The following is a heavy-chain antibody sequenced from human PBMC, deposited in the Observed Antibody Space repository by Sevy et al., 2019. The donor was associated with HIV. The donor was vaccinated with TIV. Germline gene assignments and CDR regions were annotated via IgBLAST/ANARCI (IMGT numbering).Heavy chain of an antibody. CDR2: IQYDGNDK. Sequence: GGSLRLSCAASRFIFNDYGMHWVRQAPGKGLEWVAFIQYDGNDKYYSDSMRGRFNISRDNSKNMLFLQMNSLRSEDTAMYYCAKNTAAAGAGGFDYWGQGTLVTVYS. J-gene: IGHJ4*02. CDR3: AKNTAAAGAGGFDY. V-gene: IGHV3-30*02. D-gene: IGHD6-13*01. CDR1: RFIFNDYG.